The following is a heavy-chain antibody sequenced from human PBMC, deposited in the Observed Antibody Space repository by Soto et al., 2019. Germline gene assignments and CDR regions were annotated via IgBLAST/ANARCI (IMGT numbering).Heavy chain of an antibody. D-gene: IGHD3-22*01. CDR2: IYYSGST. V-gene: IGHV4-59*01. Sequence: SETLSLTCTVSGGSISSYYWSWIRQPPGKGLEWIGYIYYSGSTNYNPSLKSRVTISVDTSKNQFSLKLSSVTAADTAMYYCARQSYDSSGFQGGPWGQGTLVTVSS. J-gene: IGHJ5*02. CDR1: GGSISSYY. CDR3: ARQSYDSSGFQGGP.